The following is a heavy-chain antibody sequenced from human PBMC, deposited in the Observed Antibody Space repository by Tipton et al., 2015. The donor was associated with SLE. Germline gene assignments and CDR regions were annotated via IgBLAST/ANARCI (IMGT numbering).Heavy chain of an antibody. CDR3: STNPTSGF. CDR2: SKSKTDGGTI. J-gene: IGHJ4*02. CDR1: GFTFNKAW. V-gene: IGHV3-15*01. Sequence: SLRLSCAASGFTFNKAWLSWVRQAPGKGLEWVSRSKSKTDGGTIDYAAPVKGRFTISRDDSGNTLYLQMNSLKTEDTAVYYCSTNPTSGFWGQGTLVTVSS. D-gene: IGHD3-10*01.